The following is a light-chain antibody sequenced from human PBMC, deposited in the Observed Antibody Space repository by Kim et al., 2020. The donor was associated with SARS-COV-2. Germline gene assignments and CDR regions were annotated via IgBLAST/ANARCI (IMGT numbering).Light chain of an antibody. J-gene: IGLJ2*01. Sequence: VSPGQTASITCSGDKVGDKYACWYQQKPGQSPVLVIYQDSKRPSGIPERFSGSNSGNTATLTISGTQAMDEADYYCQAWDSSTHVVFGGGTQLTVL. CDR2: QDS. CDR1: KVGDKY. CDR3: QAWDSSTHVV. V-gene: IGLV3-1*01.